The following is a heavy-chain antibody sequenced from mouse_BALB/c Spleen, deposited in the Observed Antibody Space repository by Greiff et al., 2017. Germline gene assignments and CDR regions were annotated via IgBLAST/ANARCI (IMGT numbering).Heavy chain of an antibody. J-gene: IGHJ1*01. CDR1: GYTFTSYY. CDR3: ARGEWDLDV. D-gene: IGHD1-3*01. Sequence: QVQLQQSGPELVKPGASVRISCKASGYTFTSYYIHWVKQRPGQGLEWIGWIYPGNVNTKYNEKFKGKATLTADKSSSTAYMQLSSLTSEDSAVYFCARGEWDLDVWGAGTTVTVSS. V-gene: IGHV1S56*01. CDR2: IYPGNVNT.